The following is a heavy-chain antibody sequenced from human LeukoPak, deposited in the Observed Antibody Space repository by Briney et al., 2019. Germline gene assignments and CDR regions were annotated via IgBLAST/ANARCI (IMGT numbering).Heavy chain of an antibody. D-gene: IGHD2-15*01. CDR1: GGSFSGYF. J-gene: IGHJ1*01. Sequence: SETLSLTCAVYGGSFSGYFWSWIRQPPGKGLEWIGEINHSGSTNYNPSLKTRVTISVDTSKNQFSLKLSSVTAADTAVYYCARRLLGYCSGGSCYSGYFQHWGQGTLVTVSS. V-gene: IGHV4-34*01. CDR3: ARRLLGYCSGGSCYSGYFQH. CDR2: INHSGST.